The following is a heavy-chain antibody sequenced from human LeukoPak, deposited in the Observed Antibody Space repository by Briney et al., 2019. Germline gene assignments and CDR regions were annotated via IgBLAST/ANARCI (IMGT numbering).Heavy chain of an antibody. CDR3: ARGVWRDYYAFDI. J-gene: IGHJ3*02. V-gene: IGHV3-74*01. Sequence: GGSLRLSCAASGFTFSSYWMHWVRQAPGKGLVWVSRVNSDGRGTSYADSVKGRFTISRDNAKNTLYLQMNSLRAEDTAVYYCARGVWRDYYAFDIWGQGTMVTVSS. CDR2: VNSDGRGT. CDR1: GFTFSSYW. D-gene: IGHD3-3*01.